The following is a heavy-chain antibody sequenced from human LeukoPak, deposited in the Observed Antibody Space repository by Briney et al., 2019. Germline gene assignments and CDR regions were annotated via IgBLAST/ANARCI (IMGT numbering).Heavy chain of an antibody. D-gene: IGHD3-9*01. CDR3: AKDHRYYDILTGYFYFDY. J-gene: IGHJ4*02. Sequence: GGSLRLSCAASGFTFSSYGMSWVRQAPGKGLEWVSAISGSGGSTYYADSVKGRFTISRDNSKNTLYLQMNSLRAEDTAMYYCAKDHRYYDILTGYFYFDYWGQGTLVTVSS. CDR1: GFTFSSYG. CDR2: ISGSGGST. V-gene: IGHV3-23*01.